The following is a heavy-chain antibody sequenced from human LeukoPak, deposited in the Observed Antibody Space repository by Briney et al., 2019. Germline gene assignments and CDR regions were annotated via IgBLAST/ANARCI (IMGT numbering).Heavy chain of an antibody. CDR3: ARDPPFSMVHAFDI. D-gene: IGHD3-10*01. CDR2: ISYDGSNK. J-gene: IGHJ3*02. Sequence: GGSLRLSCAASGFTFSSYGMHWVRQAPGKGLEWVAVISYDGSNKYYADSVKGRFTISRDNSKNTLYLQMNSLRAEDTAVYYCARDPPFSMVHAFDIWGQGTMVTVSS. V-gene: IGHV3-30*03. CDR1: GFTFSSYG.